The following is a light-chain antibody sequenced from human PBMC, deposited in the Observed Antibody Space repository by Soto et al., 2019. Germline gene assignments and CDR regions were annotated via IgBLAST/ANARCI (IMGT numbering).Light chain of an antibody. CDR2: DAS. CDR3: QQYNRT. J-gene: IGKJ1*01. CDR1: QSISSW. V-gene: IGKV1-5*01. Sequence: DIQMTQSPSTLSASVGDRVTITCRASQSISSWLAWYQQKPGKAPKLLIYDASSLESGVPSRFSGSRSGTEFTLTIRSLQPDDFATYYCQQYNRTFGQGTKVDIK.